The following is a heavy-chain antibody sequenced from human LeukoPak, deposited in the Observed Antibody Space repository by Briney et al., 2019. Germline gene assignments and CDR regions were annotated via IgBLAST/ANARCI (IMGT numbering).Heavy chain of an antibody. D-gene: IGHD1-7*01. V-gene: IGHV1-69*05. J-gene: IGHJ5*02. CDR1: GYTFTGYY. CDR3: ARDNYAGANWFDP. CDR2: IIPIFGTA. Sequence: WASVKVSCKASGYTFTGYYMHWVRQAPGQGLEWMGGIIPIFGTANYAQKFQGRVTITTDESTSTAYMGLSSLRSEDTAVYYCARDNYAGANWFDPWGQGTLVTVSS.